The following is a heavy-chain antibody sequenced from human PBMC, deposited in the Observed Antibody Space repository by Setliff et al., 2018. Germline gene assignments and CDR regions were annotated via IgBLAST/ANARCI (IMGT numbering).Heavy chain of an antibody. CDR3: AHSHCLISTGCKRVYFDY. V-gene: IGHV2-5*02. J-gene: IGHJ4*02. CDR2: IYWEDER. D-gene: IGHD2-2*01. Sequence: SGPTLVNPSETLTLTCTFSGFSITTSGVGVGWIRQPPGEALEWLAFIYWEDERTYSPSLKNRVTITRDTSKNQVLLKMTNMDHVHTATYYCAHSHCLISTGCKRVYFDYWDKGTRGT. CDR1: GFSITTSGVG.